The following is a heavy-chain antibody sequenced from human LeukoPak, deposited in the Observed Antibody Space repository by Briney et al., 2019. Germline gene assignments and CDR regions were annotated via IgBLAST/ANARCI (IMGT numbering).Heavy chain of an antibody. CDR1: GFTFSSYW. J-gene: IGHJ4*02. V-gene: IGHV3-7*01. CDR2: IKRDGSER. CDR3: ARDKEAAVDFWSGYYPL. Sequence: PGGSLRLSCAASGFTFSSYWMGWVRQAPGKGLEWVANIKRDGSERYYEDSVKGRFTISRDNAQNSLYLQMNSLREEDTAVYYCARDKEAAVDFWSGYYPLWGQGTLVTVSS. D-gene: IGHD3-3*01.